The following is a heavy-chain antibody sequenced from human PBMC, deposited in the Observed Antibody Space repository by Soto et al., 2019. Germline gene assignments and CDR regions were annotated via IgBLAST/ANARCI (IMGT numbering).Heavy chain of an antibody. D-gene: IGHD1-1*01. J-gene: IGHJ4*02. V-gene: IGHV4-34*01. CDR3: ARVPGTTRYWDF. CDR1: GGSFSGYY. CDR2: INHSGST. Sequence: LTCAVYGGSFSGYYWSWIRQPPGKGLEWIGEINHSGSTNYNPSLKSRVTISVDTSKNQFSLRLTSVTAEDTAVYYCARVPGTTRYWDFWGQGTLVTVSS.